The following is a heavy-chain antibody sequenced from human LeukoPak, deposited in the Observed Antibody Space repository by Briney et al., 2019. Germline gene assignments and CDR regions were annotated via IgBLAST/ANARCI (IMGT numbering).Heavy chain of an antibody. Sequence: GASVKVSCKASGYTFTSYYMHWVRQAPGQGLEWMGIINPSGGSTSYARKFQGRVTMTRDTSTSTVYMELSSLRSEDTAVYYCASPSIAARAGFDYWGQGTLVTVSS. J-gene: IGHJ4*02. V-gene: IGHV1-46*01. CDR2: INPSGGST. CDR3: ASPSIAARAGFDY. CDR1: GYTFTSYY. D-gene: IGHD6-6*01.